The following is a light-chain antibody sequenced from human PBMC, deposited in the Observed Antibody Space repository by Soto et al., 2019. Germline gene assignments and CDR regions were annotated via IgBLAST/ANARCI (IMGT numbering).Light chain of an antibody. J-gene: IGKJ1*01. V-gene: IGKV1-39*01. CDR1: QSISSY. CDR3: QQSYSHWT. Sequence: DIQMTQSPSSLSASVGDRVTITCRASQSISSYLNWYQQKPGKAPKLLIYAASSLQSGVPSRFSGSGSGTDFTLTISSLQPEDFATYYYQQSYSHWTFGQGTKVEIK. CDR2: AAS.